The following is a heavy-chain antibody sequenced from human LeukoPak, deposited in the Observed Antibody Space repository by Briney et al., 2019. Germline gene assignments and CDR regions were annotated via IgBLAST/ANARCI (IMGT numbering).Heavy chain of an antibody. Sequence: GGSLRLSCAASGFTFSSYGMHWVRQAPGKGLEWVAVISYDGSNKYYADSVKGRFTISRDNSKNTLYLQMNSLRGEDTAVYYCAKVEWELPPDYWGQGTLLTVSS. D-gene: IGHD1-26*01. J-gene: IGHJ4*02. CDR3: AKVEWELPPDY. CDR2: ISYDGSNK. V-gene: IGHV3-30*18. CDR1: GFTFSSYG.